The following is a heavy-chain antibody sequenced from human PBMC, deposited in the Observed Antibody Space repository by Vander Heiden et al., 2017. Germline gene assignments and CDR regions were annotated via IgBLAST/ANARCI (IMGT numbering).Heavy chain of an antibody. CDR3: AREKVSTVTTLFGAPLDY. V-gene: IGHV3-33*01. CDR2: IWYDGSNK. Sequence: QVQLVESGGGVVRPGRSLRLSCRASGVTFSGYGMHWVRQAPGTVLEWVAVIWYDGSNKYDADAVKGRFTISRDKSKNTLYLQMNSLRAEDTAVYYCAREKVSTVTTLFGAPLDYWGQGTLVTVSS. CDR1: GVTFSGYG. D-gene: IGHD4-17*01. J-gene: IGHJ4*01.